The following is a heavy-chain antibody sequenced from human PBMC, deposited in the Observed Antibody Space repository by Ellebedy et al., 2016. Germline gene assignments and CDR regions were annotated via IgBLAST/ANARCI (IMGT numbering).Heavy chain of an antibody. CDR1: GFTFSSYA. D-gene: IGHD6-19*01. J-gene: IGHJ1*01. V-gene: IGHV3-23*01. Sequence: GESLKISCAASGFTFSSYAMSWVRQAPGKGLEWVSAISGSGGSTYYADSVKGRFTISRDNSKNTLYLQMNSLRAEDTAVYYCAKGGFGGWPPVDFQHWGQGTLVTVSS. CDR2: ISGSGGST. CDR3: AKGGFGGWPPVDFQH.